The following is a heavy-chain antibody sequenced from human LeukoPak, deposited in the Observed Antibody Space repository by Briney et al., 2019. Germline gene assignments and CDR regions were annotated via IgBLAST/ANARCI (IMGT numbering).Heavy chain of an antibody. Sequence: RTGGSLRLSCAASGFTFSNAWMSWVRQAPGKGLEWVGRIKSKTDGGTTDYAAPVKGRFTISRDDSKNTLYLQMNSLKTEDTAVYYCTTEDHIFRRSSGYSVGAFDIWGQGTMVTVSS. CDR1: GFTFSNAW. J-gene: IGHJ3*02. D-gene: IGHD3-22*01. CDR3: TTEDHIFRRSSGYSVGAFDI. CDR2: IKSKTDGGTT. V-gene: IGHV3-15*01.